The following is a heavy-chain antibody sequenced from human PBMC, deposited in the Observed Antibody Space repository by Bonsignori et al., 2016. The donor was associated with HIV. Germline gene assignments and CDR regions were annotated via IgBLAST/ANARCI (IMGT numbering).Heavy chain of an antibody. J-gene: IGHJ4*02. V-gene: IGHV5-51*01. Sequence: VRQMPGKGLEWMGIINPGDFEIKYSPSLQGQVTISADKSISTAYLQWSSLKASDTATYYCARQDPRRGLDYWGQGTLVTVSS. CDR3: ARQDPRRGLDY. D-gene: IGHD6-25*01. CDR2: INPGDFEI.